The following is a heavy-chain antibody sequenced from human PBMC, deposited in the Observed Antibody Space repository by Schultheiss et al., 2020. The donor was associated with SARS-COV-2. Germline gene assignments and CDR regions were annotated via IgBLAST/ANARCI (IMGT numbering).Heavy chain of an antibody. CDR3: ARSPYSSSWLDV. CDR2: INHSGST. V-gene: IGHV4-34*01. Sequence: SETLSLTCTVSGGSISSYYWSWIRQPPGKGLEWIGEINHSGSTNSNPSLKSRVTISVDTSKNQFSLKLSSVTAADTAVYYCARSPYSSSWLDVWGQGTTVTVSS. CDR1: GGSISSYY. J-gene: IGHJ6*02. D-gene: IGHD6-13*01.